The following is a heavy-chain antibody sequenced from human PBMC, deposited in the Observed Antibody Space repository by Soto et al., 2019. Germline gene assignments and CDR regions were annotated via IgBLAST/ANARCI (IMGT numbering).Heavy chain of an antibody. Sequence: GGSLRLSCAASGFTFSSYGMHWVRQAPGKGLEWVAVISYDGSNKYYADSVKGRFTISRDNSKNTLYLQMNSLRAEDTAVYYCAKDPPHCSSTSCFLGYYFDYWGQGTLVTVSS. D-gene: IGHD2-2*01. V-gene: IGHV3-30*18. CDR1: GFTFSSYG. J-gene: IGHJ4*02. CDR2: ISYDGSNK. CDR3: AKDPPHCSSTSCFLGYYFDY.